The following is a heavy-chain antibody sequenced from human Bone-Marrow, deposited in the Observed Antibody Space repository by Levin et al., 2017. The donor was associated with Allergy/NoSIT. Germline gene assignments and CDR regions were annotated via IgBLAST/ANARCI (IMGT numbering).Heavy chain of an antibody. CDR3: ARPVGRGF. CDR2: ISTSSTYI. Sequence: MPGGSLRLSCEVSGFSFSSYSMNWVRQAPGKGPEWVASISTSSTYIFYAESVKGRFTISRDNAKNSVFLQMNSLRAEDTAVYYCARPVGRGFWGQGTLVIVSS. J-gene: IGHJ4*02. CDR1: GFSFSSYS. V-gene: IGHV3-21*06. D-gene: IGHD1-26*01.